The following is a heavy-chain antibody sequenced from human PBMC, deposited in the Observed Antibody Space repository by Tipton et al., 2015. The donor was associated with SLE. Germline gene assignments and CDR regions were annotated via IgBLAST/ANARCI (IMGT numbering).Heavy chain of an antibody. J-gene: IGHJ4*02. D-gene: IGHD5-12*01. V-gene: IGHV4-34*09. CDR3: ARGGVGGYDYIDY. CDR1: GASFSTYY. CDR2: INHSGST. Sequence: TLSLTCAVYGASFSTYYWSWIRQPPGKGLEWIGEINHSGSTNYNPSLKSRVTISVDTSQNQFSLKLRSVTAADTAVYYCARGGVGGYDYIDYWGQGTLVTVSS.